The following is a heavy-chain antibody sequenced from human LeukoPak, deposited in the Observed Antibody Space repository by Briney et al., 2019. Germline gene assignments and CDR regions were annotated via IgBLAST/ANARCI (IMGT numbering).Heavy chain of an antibody. J-gene: IGHJ4*02. CDR2: ISGSGGGT. CDR1: GITLSNYA. CDR3: AKRGVVIRVILVGFHKEAYYFDS. V-gene: IGHV3-23*01. Sequence: GGSLRLSCAVSGITLSNYAMSWVRQAPGKGLEWVAGISGSGGGTHYADSVKGRFTISRDNPKNTLYLQMNNLRAGDTAVYFCAKRGVVIRVILVGFHKEAYYFDSWGRGALVTVSS. D-gene: IGHD3-22*01.